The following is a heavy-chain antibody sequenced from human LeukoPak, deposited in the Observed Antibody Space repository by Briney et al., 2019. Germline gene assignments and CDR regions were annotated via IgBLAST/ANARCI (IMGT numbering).Heavy chain of an antibody. V-gene: IGHV3-21*01. CDR1: GFTFSSYS. D-gene: IGHD6-13*01. J-gene: IGHJ3*02. CDR3: ARDKQQRNIGAFDI. Sequence: PGGSLRLSCAASGFTFSSYSMNWVRQAPGKGLEWVSSISSSSSYIYYADSVKGRFTISRDNAKNSLYLQMNSLRAEDTAVYYCARDKQQRNIGAFDIWGQGTMVTVSS. CDR2: ISSSSSYI.